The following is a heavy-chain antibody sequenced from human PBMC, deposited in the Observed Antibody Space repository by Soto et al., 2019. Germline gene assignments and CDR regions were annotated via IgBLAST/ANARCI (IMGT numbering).Heavy chain of an antibody. CDR3: ARDRGDYIWGSYRYNAFDI. J-gene: IGHJ3*02. CDR1: GDSVSSNSAA. Sequence: SQTLSLTCAISGDSVSSNSAAWNWIRQSPSRGLEWLGRTYYRSKWYNDYAVSVKSRITINPDTPKNQFSLQLNSVTPEDTAVYYCARDRGDYIWGSYRYNAFDIWGQGTMVTVSS. D-gene: IGHD3-16*02. CDR2: TYYRSKWYN. V-gene: IGHV6-1*01.